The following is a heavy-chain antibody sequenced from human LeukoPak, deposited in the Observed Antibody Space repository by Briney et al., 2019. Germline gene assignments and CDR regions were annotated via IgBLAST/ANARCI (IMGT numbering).Heavy chain of an antibody. D-gene: IGHD6-19*01. J-gene: IGHJ5*02. CDR2: ISASGGGT. CDR3: AKDRGGWSPTELT. V-gene: IGHV3-23*01. CDR1: GFTFSSYA. Sequence: PGGSLRLSCAASGFTFSSYAMSWVRQAPGKGLEWVSAISASGGGTYYADSVKGRFTISSDNSKSTLYLQMNSLRAEDTAVYYCAKDRGGWSPTELTWGQGTLVTVSS.